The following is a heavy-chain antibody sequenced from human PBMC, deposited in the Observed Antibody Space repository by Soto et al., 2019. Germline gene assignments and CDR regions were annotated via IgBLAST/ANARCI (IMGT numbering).Heavy chain of an antibody. CDR2: ISSSSSYI. J-gene: IGHJ6*02. V-gene: IGHV3-21*01. Sequence: EVQLVESGGGLVKPGGSLRLSCAASGFTFSSYSMNWVRQAPGKGLEWVSSISSSSSYIYYADSVKGRFTISRDNAKNSLYLQMNSLRAEDTAVYYCARLHSSNYGMDVWGQGTTVTVSS. D-gene: IGHD6-13*01. CDR1: GFTFSSYS. CDR3: ARLHSSNYGMDV.